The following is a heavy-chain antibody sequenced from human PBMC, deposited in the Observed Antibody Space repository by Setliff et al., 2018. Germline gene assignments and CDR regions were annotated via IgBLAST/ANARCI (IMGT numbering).Heavy chain of an antibody. CDR3: ARLWRRIQQIDY. J-gene: IGHJ4*02. Sequence: KPSETLSLTCTVSGGSISSSSYYWGWIRQPPGKGLEWIGGIYYSGSTYYNPSLKSRVTISVDTSKNQFSLKLSSVTAADTAVYYCARLWRRIQQIDYWGQGTLVTAPQ. CDR2: IYYSGST. V-gene: IGHV4-39*07. D-gene: IGHD3-10*01. CDR1: GGSISSSSYY.